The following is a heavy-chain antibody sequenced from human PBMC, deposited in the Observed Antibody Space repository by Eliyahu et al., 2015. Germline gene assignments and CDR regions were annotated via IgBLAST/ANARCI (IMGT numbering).Heavy chain of an antibody. CDR3: ARDRCGGDCYYGWFDP. CDR1: GFTFXXYS. CDR2: ISSDSNII. Sequence: EVQLVESGGGLVQPGGSLRLSCAASGFTFXXYSMNWVRQAPGKGLEXVSYISSDSNIIYYADSVKGRFTISRDNDKNSLHLQMNSLRAEDTAVYYCARDRCGGDCYYGWFDPWGQGTLVTVSS. V-gene: IGHV3-48*01. J-gene: IGHJ5*02. D-gene: IGHD2-21*02.